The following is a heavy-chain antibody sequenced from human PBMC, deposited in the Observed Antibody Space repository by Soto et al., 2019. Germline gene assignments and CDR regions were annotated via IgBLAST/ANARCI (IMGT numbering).Heavy chain of an antibody. D-gene: IGHD2-21*02. Sequence: DVQVLESGGGLVQPEGSLRLSCAASGFTFSSYAMGWVRQGPGKGLEWVAVVSIGGSTHYADSVRGRFTISRDNSNNARSLQMNRLTAEDPAVYSCATRSGACGRFDCWGQGALVTVSS. CDR1: GFTFSSYA. CDR3: ATRSGACGRFDC. V-gene: IGHV3-23*01. CDR2: VSIGGST. J-gene: IGHJ4*02.